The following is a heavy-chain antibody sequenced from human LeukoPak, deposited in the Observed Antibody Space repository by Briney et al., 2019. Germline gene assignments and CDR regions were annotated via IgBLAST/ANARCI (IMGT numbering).Heavy chain of an antibody. D-gene: IGHD6-19*01. J-gene: IGHJ4*02. CDR2: IYYGGST. Sequence: PSETLSLTCTVSGGSISGFYWSWIPQPPGRGREWIRTIYYGGSTYYNPSLKSRVTISVDTSKNQFSLKLTSVTAADTAVYYCARTYSSGWLVYFDYWGQGTLVTASS. CDR1: GGSISGFY. CDR3: ARTYSSGWLVYFDY. V-gene: IGHV4-59*05.